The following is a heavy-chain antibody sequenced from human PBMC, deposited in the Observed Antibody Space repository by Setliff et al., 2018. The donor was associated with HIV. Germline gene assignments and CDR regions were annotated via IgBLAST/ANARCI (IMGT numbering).Heavy chain of an antibody. V-gene: IGHV4-59*12. D-gene: IGHD3-3*01. CDR2: IYDSGST. CDR1: GGSISSYY. J-gene: IGHJ4*02. CDR3: ARGQVWSGYLNY. Sequence: SETLSLTCNVSGGSISSYYWNWIRQPPGKGLEWIGNIYDSGSTNYNPSLKSRVTISVDTSKNQFSLKLRSVTAADTAVYYCARGQVWSGYLNYWGQGTLVTVSS.